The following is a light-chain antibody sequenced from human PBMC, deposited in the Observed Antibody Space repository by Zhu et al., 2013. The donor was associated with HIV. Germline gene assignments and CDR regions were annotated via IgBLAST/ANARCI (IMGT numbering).Light chain of an antibody. CDR1: SNDVGGYNY. Sequence: QSALTQPASVSGSPGQSITISCTGTSNDVGGYNYVSWFQQSPGKAPKLIIYAVNKRPSGVPDRFSGSKSGNMASLTVSGLQAEDEAYYYCTSYAGSNNYVFGTGTKVTVL. V-gene: IGLV2-8*01. J-gene: IGLJ1*01. CDR3: TSYAGSNNYV. CDR2: AVN.